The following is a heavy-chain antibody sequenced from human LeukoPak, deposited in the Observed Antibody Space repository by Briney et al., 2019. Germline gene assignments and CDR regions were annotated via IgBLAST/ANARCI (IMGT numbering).Heavy chain of an antibody. Sequence: GGSLRLSCAASGFTFSDYYMSWIRQAPGKGLEWVSYISSSGSTIYYADSVKGRFTTSRDNAKNSLYLQMNSLRAEDTAVYYCARERHTYYDFWSGTEDYWGQGTLVTVSS. CDR3: ARERHTYYDFWSGTEDY. CDR2: ISSSGSTI. V-gene: IGHV3-11*04. J-gene: IGHJ4*02. CDR1: GFTFSDYY. D-gene: IGHD3-3*01.